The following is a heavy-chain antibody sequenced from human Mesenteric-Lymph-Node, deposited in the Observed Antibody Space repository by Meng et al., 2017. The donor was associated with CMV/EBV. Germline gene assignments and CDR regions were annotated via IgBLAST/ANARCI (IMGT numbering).Heavy chain of an antibody. D-gene: IGHD2-21*01. V-gene: IGHV3-30*02. J-gene: IGHJ4*02. CDR1: GFTFSSYG. CDR3: AKPDCGGDCYLFDS. Sequence: GGSLRLSCAASGFTFSSYGMHWVRQAPGKGLEWVAFMRHAGNVKYYADSVKGRFTIFRDNSKNTLYLQMNSLRPDDTAVYYCAKPDCGGDCYLFDSWGQGTLVTVSS. CDR2: MRHAGNVK.